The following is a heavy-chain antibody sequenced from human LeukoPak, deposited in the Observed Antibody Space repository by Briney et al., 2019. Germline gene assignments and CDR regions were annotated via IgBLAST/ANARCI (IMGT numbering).Heavy chain of an antibody. Sequence: PGGSLRLSCAASGFTFSSYSMNWVRQAAGKGLEWVSSISSSSSYIYYADSVKGRFTISRDNAKNSLYLQMNSLRAEDTAVYYCARDRVAGYYFDYWGQGTLVTVSS. V-gene: IGHV3-21*01. D-gene: IGHD2-15*01. CDR2: ISSSSSYI. J-gene: IGHJ4*02. CDR1: GFTFSSYS. CDR3: ARDRVAGYYFDY.